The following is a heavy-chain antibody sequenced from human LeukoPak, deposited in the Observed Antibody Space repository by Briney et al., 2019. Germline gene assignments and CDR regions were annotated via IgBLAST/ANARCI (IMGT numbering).Heavy chain of an antibody. CDR1: GFTFSSYW. V-gene: IGHV3-7*01. D-gene: IGHD5-12*01. Sequence: PGGSLRLSCAASGFTFSSYWMSWVRQARGKGLEGVANINQDGSEKYYVDSVKGRFTISRDNAKNSLYLQMNSLRAEDTAVYYCAGRGYSGYGPYFDYWGPGTLVTVSS. CDR2: INQDGSEK. J-gene: IGHJ4*02. CDR3: AGRGYSGYGPYFDY.